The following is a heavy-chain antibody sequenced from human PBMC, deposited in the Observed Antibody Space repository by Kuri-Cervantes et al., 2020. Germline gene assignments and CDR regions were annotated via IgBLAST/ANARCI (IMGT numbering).Heavy chain of an antibody. CDR2: ISYDGSNK. J-gene: IGHJ4*02. Sequence: LSLTCAAPGFTFSSYAMHWVRQAPGKGLEWVAVISYDGSNKYYADSVKGRFTISRDNSKNTLYLQMNSLRAEDTAVYYCARFTYYYDSSGSRFDYWGQGTLVTVSS. V-gene: IGHV3-30-3*01. D-gene: IGHD3-22*01. CDR1: GFTFSSYA. CDR3: ARFTYYYDSSGSRFDY.